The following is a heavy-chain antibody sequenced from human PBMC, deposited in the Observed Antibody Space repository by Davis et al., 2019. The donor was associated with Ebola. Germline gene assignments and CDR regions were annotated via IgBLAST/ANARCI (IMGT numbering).Heavy chain of an antibody. CDR2: MKQDGSQR. Sequence: GESLKISCAASGFTFSNYWMNWVRQAPGKGLEWVANMKQDGSQRFHVDSVKGRFTISRDNAKNSLYLQMNSLRAEDTAVYYCAREESVRGVVIGDAFDIWGQGTMVTVSS. CDR3: AREESVRGVVIGDAFDI. J-gene: IGHJ3*02. CDR1: GFTFSNYW. V-gene: IGHV3-7*03. D-gene: IGHD3-22*01.